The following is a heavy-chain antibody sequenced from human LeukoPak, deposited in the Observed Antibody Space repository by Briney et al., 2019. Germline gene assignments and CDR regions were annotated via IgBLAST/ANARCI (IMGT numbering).Heavy chain of an antibody. CDR2: IYPGDSDT. Sequence: GEPLKISCKGSGYSFTSYWIGWVRQMPGKGLEWMGIIYPGDSDTRYSPSFQGQVTISADKSISTAYLQWSSLKASDTAMYYCARIFAVVPADLDYWGQGTLVTVSS. CDR3: ARIFAVVPADLDY. V-gene: IGHV5-51*01. D-gene: IGHD2-2*01. J-gene: IGHJ4*02. CDR1: GYSFTSYW.